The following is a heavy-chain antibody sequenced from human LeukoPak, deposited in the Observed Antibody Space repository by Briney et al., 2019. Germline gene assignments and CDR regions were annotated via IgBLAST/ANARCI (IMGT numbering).Heavy chain of an antibody. CDR3: ARVWLPG. V-gene: IGHV3-74*01. Sequence: GGSLRLSCEASGFTFSSYWMHWVRQVPGKGLVWVSRINSDGIITNYADSVKGRFTISRDNAKDTLYLQMNSLRVEDTAVYYCARVWLPGWGQGALVTVSS. CDR1: GFTFSSYW. J-gene: IGHJ4*02. D-gene: IGHD5-12*01. CDR2: INSDGIIT.